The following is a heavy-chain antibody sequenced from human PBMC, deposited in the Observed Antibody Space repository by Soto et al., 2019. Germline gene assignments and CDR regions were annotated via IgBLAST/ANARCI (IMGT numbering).Heavy chain of an antibody. J-gene: IGHJ4*02. V-gene: IGHV4-30-4*01. CDR2: IYYSGST. Sequence: QVQLQESGPGLVKPSQTLSLTCTVSGGSISSGDYYWSWIRQPPGKGLEWIGYIYYSGSTYYNPSPKSRVTISVDTSKNQFSLKLSSVTAADTAVYYCASEEVVRGANGGFDYWGQGTLVTVSS. CDR1: GGSISSGDYY. D-gene: IGHD3-10*01. CDR3: ASEEVVRGANGGFDY.